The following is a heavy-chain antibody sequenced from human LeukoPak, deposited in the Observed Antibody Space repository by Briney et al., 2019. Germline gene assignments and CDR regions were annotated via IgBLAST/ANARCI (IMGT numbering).Heavy chain of an antibody. CDR3: AVVGATSRDSDY. CDR1: GGSFSGYY. CDR2: INHSGST. Sequence: PSETLSLTCAVYGGSFSGYYWSWIRQPPGKGLEWIGEINHSGSTNYNPSLKSRVTISVDTSKNQFSLKLSSVTAADTAVYYCAVVGATSRDSDYWGQGTLVTVSS. V-gene: IGHV4-34*01. J-gene: IGHJ4*02. D-gene: IGHD1-26*01.